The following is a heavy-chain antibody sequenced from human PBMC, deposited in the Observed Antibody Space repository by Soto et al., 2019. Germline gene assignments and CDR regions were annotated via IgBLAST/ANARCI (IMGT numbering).Heavy chain of an antibody. CDR3: ARGAYDSSGYYYGFDY. Sequence: PSETLSLTCTVSGGSISSGGYYWSWIRQHPGKGLEWIGYIYYSGSTYYNPSLKSRVTISVDTSKNQFSLKLSSVTAADTAVYYCARGAYDSSGYYYGFDYWGQGTLVTVS. CDR1: GGSISSGGYY. J-gene: IGHJ4*02. D-gene: IGHD3-22*01. CDR2: IYYSGST. V-gene: IGHV4-31*03.